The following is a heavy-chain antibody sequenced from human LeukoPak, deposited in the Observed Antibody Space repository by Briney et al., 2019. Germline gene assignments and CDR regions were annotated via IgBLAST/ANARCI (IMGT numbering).Heavy chain of an antibody. V-gene: IGHV1-8*03. CDR1: GYTFTSYD. CDR2: MNPNSGNT. CDR3: ARGPYNWNYRSVLGPRRDAFDI. J-gene: IGHJ3*02. D-gene: IGHD1-7*01. Sequence: EASVKVSCKASGYTFTSYDINWVRQATGQGLEWMGWMNPNSGNTGYAQKFQGRVTITRNTSISTAYMELSSLRSEDTAVYYCARGPYNWNYRSVLGPRRDAFDIWGQGTMVTVSS.